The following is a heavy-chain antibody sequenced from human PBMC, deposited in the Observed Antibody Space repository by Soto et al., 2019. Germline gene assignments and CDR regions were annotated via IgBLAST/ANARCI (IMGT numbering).Heavy chain of an antibody. CDR2: IYYSGST. CDR1: GGSISSGGYY. Sequence: PSETLSLTCTVSGGSISSGGYYWSWIRQHPGKGLEWIGYIYYSGSTYYNPSLKSRVTISVDTSKNQFSLKLSSVTAADTAVYYCERYTVTRPFDYWGQGTLVTVSS. J-gene: IGHJ4*02. CDR3: ERYTVTRPFDY. D-gene: IGHD4-17*01. V-gene: IGHV4-31*03.